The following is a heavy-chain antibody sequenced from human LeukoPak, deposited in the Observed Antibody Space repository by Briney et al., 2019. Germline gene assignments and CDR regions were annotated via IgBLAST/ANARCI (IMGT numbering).Heavy chain of an antibody. CDR1: GYSFSIYW. J-gene: IGHJ4*02. V-gene: IGHV5-51*01. Sequence: ESLNISCKGSGYSFSIYWIGWVRQMPGKGLEWMGIIYPDDSHTRYSPSFQGQVTISADKSISTAFLQWSSLKASDTAMYYCARLDYYGSSYYFDYWGQGALCSVSS. D-gene: IGHD3-10*01. CDR2: IYPDDSHT. CDR3: ARLDYYGSSYYFDY.